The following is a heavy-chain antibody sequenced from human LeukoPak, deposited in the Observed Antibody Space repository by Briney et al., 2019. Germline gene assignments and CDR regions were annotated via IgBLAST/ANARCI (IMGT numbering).Heavy chain of an antibody. Sequence: ASVKVSCKASGYTFTGYYMHWVRQAPGQGLEWMGWINPNSGGTNYAQKFQGRVTMTRDTSISTAYMELSRLRSDDTAVYYCARSPIVGYCSSTSCHHTDWFDPWGQGTLVTVSS. D-gene: IGHD2-2*01. CDR1: GYTFTGYY. V-gene: IGHV1-2*02. CDR3: ARSPIVGYCSSTSCHHTDWFDP. J-gene: IGHJ5*02. CDR2: INPNSGGT.